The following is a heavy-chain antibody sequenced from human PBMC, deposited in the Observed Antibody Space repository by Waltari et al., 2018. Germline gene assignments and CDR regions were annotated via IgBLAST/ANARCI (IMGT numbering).Heavy chain of an antibody. Sequence: EEQLVESGGGLAQPGESLRLSCAASGFTFSRYWMDWVRQAPGKGLVWISRINSEGSSTTYADSVKGRFTISRDNGKNTLYVQMNRLRPEDTAVYYCARVATKTYSSPVPGRPYYYGMDVWGQGTTVTVSS. V-gene: IGHV3-74*01. CDR1: GFTFSRYW. CDR2: INSEGSST. D-gene: IGHD3-22*01. CDR3: ARVATKTYSSPVPGRPYYYGMDV. J-gene: IGHJ6*02.